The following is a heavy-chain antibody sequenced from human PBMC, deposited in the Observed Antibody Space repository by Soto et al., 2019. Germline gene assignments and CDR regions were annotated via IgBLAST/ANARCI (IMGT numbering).Heavy chain of an antibody. J-gene: IGHJ3*02. CDR3: GRGSTSDAFDI. V-gene: IGHV1-46*01. CDR1: RYTFTINY. Sequence: SVKLSSKASRYTFTINYMHSPQQAHGQGLEWMGIINPSGGSTSYAQKFQGRVTMTRDTSTSTVYMELSSLRSEDTAVYYCGRGSTSDAFDIWGEGTMVTV. D-gene: IGHD6-13*01. CDR2: INPSGGST.